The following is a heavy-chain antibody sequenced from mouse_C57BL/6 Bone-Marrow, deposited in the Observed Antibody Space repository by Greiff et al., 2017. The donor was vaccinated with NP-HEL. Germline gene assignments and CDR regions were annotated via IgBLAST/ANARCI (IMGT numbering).Heavy chain of an antibody. CDR2: IDPENGDT. D-gene: IGHD2-5*01. Sequence: VQLQQSGAELVRPGASVKLSCTASGFNIKDDYMHWVKQRPEQGLEWIGWIDPENGDTEYASKFQGKATITADTSSNTAYLQLSSLTSEDTAVFYCTTYNSNPLLCDYGRKGPTLTVST. CDR1: GFNIKDDY. V-gene: IGHV14-4*01. J-gene: IGHJ2*01. CDR3: TTYNSNPLLCDY.